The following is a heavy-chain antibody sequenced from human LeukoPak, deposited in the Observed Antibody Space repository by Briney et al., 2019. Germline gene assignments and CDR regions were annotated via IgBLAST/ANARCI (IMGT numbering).Heavy chain of an antibody. CDR3: ARKDGGRDGMDV. Sequence: ASVTVSCKASGYTFTSYYMHWVRQAPGQGLEWMGWLNPNTLVTNYAQHFQGRVSMTWDTSISTGYMDLHSLTSDDTAVYYCARKDGGRDGMDVWGQGTTVTVSS. CDR1: GYTFTSYY. J-gene: IGHJ6*02. V-gene: IGHV1-2*02. CDR2: LNPNTLVT. D-gene: IGHD2-15*01.